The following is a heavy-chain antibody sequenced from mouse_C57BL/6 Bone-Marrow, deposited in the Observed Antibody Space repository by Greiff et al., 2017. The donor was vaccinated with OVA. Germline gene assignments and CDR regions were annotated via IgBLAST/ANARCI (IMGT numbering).Heavy chain of an antibody. CDR3: AREGSDGYYAWFAY. D-gene: IGHD2-3*01. CDR2: IDPSDSYT. J-gene: IGHJ3*01. V-gene: IGHV1-59*01. CDR1: GYTFTSYW. Sequence: QVQLQQSGAELVRPGTSVKLSCKASGYTFTSYWMHWVKQRPGQGLEWIGVIDPSDSYTNYNQKFKGKATLTVDTSSSTAYMQLSSLTSEDSAVYYCAREGSDGYYAWFAYWGQGTLVTVSA.